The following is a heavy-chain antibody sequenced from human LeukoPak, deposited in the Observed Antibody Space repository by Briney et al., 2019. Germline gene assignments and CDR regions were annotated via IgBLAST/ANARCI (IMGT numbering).Heavy chain of an antibody. Sequence: ASVKVSCKASGYTFTMYGVRWVRQAPGQGLEWMEWISGHNGNTNYAQKLQGRVTLTTETSTSTAYMELRSLRFDDTAVYYCARAGATVTTHFDYWGQGTLVTVSS. J-gene: IGHJ4*02. CDR3: ARAGATVTTHFDY. CDR1: GYTFTMYG. D-gene: IGHD4-17*01. CDR2: ISGHNGNT. V-gene: IGHV1-18*01.